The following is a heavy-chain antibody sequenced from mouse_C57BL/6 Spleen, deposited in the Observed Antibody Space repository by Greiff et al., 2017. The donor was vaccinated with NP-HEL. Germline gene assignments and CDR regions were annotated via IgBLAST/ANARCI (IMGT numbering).Heavy chain of an antibody. CDR2: IYPRSGNT. V-gene: IGHV1-81*01. CDR1: GYTFTSYG. CDR3: ARSGDYDGFAY. D-gene: IGHD2-4*01. Sequence: VQLKQSGAELARPGASVKLSCKASGYTFTSYGISWVKQRTGQGLEWIGEIYPRSGNTYYNEKFKGKATLTADKSSSTAYMELRSLTSEDSAVYFCARSGDYDGFAYWGQGTLVTVSA. J-gene: IGHJ3*01.